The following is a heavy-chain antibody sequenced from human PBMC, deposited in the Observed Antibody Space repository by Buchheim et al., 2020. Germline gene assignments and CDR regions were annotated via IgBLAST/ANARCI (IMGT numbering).Heavy chain of an antibody. CDR1: GGSISSSSYY. V-gene: IGHV4-39*07. D-gene: IGHD3-10*01. CDR2: IYYSGST. CDR3: ARGTPPLWFGEPTGRFDY. J-gene: IGHJ4*02. Sequence: QLQLQESGPGLVKPSETLSLTWTVSGGSISSSSYYWGWIRQPPGKGLEWIGSIYYSGSTYYNPSLKSRVTISVDTSKNQFSLKLSSVTAADTAVYYCARGTPPLWFGEPTGRFDYWGQGTL.